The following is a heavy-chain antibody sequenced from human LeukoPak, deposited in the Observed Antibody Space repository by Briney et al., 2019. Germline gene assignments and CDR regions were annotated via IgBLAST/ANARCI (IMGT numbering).Heavy chain of an antibody. D-gene: IGHD1-26*01. CDR2: IGSGGST. CDR1: GFTFSSYA. V-gene: IGHV3-23*01. CDR3: AKDFNVNYYSLWNC. J-gene: IGHJ4*02. Sequence: GGSLRLSCAASGFTFSSYAMSWVRQAPGKGLEWVAGIGSGGSTYYADSVKGRFTISRDNSKNTLYLQMNSLRAEDTAVYYCAKDFNVNYYSLWNCWGQGTLVTVSS.